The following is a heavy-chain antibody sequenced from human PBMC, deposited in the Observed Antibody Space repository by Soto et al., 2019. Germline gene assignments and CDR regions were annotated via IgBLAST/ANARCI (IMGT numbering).Heavy chain of an antibody. V-gene: IGHV1-69*13. J-gene: IGHJ4*02. CDR1: GGTFSSYA. D-gene: IGHD3-10*01. Sequence: GASVKVSCKASGGTFSSYAISWVRQAPGQGLEWMGGIIPIFGTANYAQKFQGRVTITADESTSTAYMELSSLRSEDTAVYYCTRGRTGGPFDYWGQGTLVTVSS. CDR3: TRGRTGGPFDY. CDR2: IIPIFGTA.